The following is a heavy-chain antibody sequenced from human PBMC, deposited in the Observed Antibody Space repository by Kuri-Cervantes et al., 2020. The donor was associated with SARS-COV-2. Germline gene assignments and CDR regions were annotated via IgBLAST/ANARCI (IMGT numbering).Heavy chain of an antibody. CDR2: IYPGDSDT. Sequence: GESLKISCKGSGYSFTSYWIGWVRQMPGKGLERMGIIYPGDSDTRYSPSFQGQVTISADKSISTAYLQWSSLKASDTAMYYCARLDPWGVTNYYYYYMDVWGKGTTVTVSS. J-gene: IGHJ6*03. D-gene: IGHD4-11*01. CDR3: ARLDPWGVTNYYYYYMDV. CDR1: GYSFTSYW. V-gene: IGHV5-51*01.